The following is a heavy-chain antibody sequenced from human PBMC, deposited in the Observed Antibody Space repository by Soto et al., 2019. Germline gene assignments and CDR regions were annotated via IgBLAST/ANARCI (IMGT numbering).Heavy chain of an antibody. V-gene: IGHV3-21*01. CDR2: ISGSSIYI. CDR3: AREGALKPFSS. J-gene: IGHJ5*02. Sequence: GGSLRLSCAASGFTFINYAMSWVRQAPGKGLEWVSHISGSSIYIHYADSVRGRFTISRDNAKNSVYLQMDSLRVEDTAVYYCAREGALKPFSSWGQGALVTVSS. CDR1: GFTFINYA.